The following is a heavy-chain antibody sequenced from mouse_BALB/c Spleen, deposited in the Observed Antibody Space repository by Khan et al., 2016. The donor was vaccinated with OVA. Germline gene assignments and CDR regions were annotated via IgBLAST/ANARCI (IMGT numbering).Heavy chain of an antibody. J-gene: IGHJ2*01. CDR3: ARWNYRYDGYCDY. Sequence: EVQLQESGPSLVKPSQTLSLTCSVTGDSITSGYWNWIRKFPGNKLEYMGYISSSDSTFYNPSLKSRISITRDTSKNQYYLQLNSGTTEDTATYYCARWNYRYDGYCDYWGQGTTLTVSA. D-gene: IGHD2-14*01. V-gene: IGHV3-8*02. CDR1: GDSITSGY. CDR2: ISSSDST.